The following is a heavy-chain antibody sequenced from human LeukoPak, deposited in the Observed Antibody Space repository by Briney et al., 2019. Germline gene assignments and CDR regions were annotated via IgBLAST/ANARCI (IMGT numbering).Heavy chain of an antibody. D-gene: IGHD5-12*01. Sequence: ASVKVSCKASGYTFSSYDINWVRQATGQGLEWMGWMSPNSGNTGYAQKFQGRVNMTRNTSISTAYMELSSLRSEDTAVYYCARHPRGYSGYESGFDYWGQGTLVTVSS. V-gene: IGHV1-8*01. CDR1: GYTFSSYD. CDR2: MSPNSGNT. J-gene: IGHJ4*02. CDR3: ARHPRGYSGYESGFDY.